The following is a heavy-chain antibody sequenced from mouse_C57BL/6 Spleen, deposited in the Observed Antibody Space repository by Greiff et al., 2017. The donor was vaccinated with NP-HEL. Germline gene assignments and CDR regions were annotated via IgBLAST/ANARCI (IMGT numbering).Heavy chain of an antibody. CDR2: IHPSDSDT. V-gene: IGHV1-74*01. Sequence: QVQLKQPGAELVKPGASVKVSCKASGYTFTSYWMHWVKQRPGQGLEWIGRIHPSDSDTNYNQKFKGKATLTVDKSSSTAYMQLSSLTSEDSAVYYCALNYGSRTDAMDYWGQGTSVTVSS. D-gene: IGHD1-1*01. CDR3: ALNYGSRTDAMDY. CDR1: GYTFTSYW. J-gene: IGHJ4*01.